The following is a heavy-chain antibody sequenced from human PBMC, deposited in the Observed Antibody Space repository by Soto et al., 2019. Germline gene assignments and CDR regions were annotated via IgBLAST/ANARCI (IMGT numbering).Heavy chain of an antibody. CDR3: ARGRIAARPFDY. Sequence: SETLSLTCAVSGGSISSGGYSWSWIRQPPGKGLEWIGYIYHSGSTYYNPSLKSRVTISVDRSKNQFSLKLSSVTAADTAVYYCARGRIAARPFDYWGQGTLVTVSS. CDR2: IYHSGST. V-gene: IGHV4-30-2*01. D-gene: IGHD6-6*01. J-gene: IGHJ4*02. CDR1: GGSISSGGYS.